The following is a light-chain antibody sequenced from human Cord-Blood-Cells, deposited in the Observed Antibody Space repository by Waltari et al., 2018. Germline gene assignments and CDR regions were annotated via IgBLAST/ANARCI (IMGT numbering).Light chain of an antibody. CDR1: QSISSW. CDR3: QQYNSYPYT. CDR2: KAS. J-gene: IGKJ2*01. Sequence: DIQMTRSPSTLSASVGDSVTITCRASQSISSWLAWYQQKPGKAPKLLIYKASSLESGVPSRFSGSGSGTEFTLTISSLQPDDFATYYCQQYNSYPYTFGQGTKLEIK. V-gene: IGKV1-5*03.